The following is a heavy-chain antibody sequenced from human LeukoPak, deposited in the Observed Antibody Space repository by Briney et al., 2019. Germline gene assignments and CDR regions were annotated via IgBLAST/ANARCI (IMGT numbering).Heavy chain of an antibody. Sequence: GGSLRLSCTASGFTFSTYAMSWVRQAPGKGLEWVSAISGSGGSTYYAESVRGRVSISRDNSKNTLYLQMNSLRAEDTAVYYCAREGFYCSGGSCYSLSLDYWGQGTLVTVSS. J-gene: IGHJ4*02. V-gene: IGHV3-23*01. CDR3: AREGFYCSGGSCYSLSLDY. CDR1: GFTFSTYA. D-gene: IGHD2-15*01. CDR2: ISGSGGST.